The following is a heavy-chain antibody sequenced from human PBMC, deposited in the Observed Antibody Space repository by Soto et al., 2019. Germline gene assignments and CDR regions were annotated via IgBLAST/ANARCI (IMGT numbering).Heavy chain of an antibody. CDR2: IYYSGST. J-gene: IGHJ4*02. Sequence: SETLSLTCTVSGGSISSSSYYWGWIRQPPGKGLEWIGSIYYSGSTYYNPSLKSRVTISVDTSKNQFSLKLSSVTAADTAVYYCARLLPGTTSIDYWGQGTLVT. CDR1: GGSISSSSYY. D-gene: IGHD1-7*01. CDR3: ARLLPGTTSIDY. V-gene: IGHV4-39*01.